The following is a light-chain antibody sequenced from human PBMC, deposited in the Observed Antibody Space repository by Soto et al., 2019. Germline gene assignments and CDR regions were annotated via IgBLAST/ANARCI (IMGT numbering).Light chain of an antibody. J-gene: IGKJ1*01. CDR1: QSLVYSDGNTY. CDR2: QIS. CDR3: MQFAHFPRT. Sequence: DVVLTQTPLSSPVTLGQPASISCRSSQSLVYSDGNTYLSWLQQRPGQPPRLLIYQISNRFSGVPDRFSGSGAGTDFTLIISRVEAEDVGVYYCMQFAHFPRTFGQGTKVEIK. V-gene: IGKV2-24*01.